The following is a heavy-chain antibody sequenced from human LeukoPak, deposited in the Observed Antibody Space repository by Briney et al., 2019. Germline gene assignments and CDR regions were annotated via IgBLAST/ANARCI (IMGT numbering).Heavy chain of an antibody. CDR1: GFPFSGYG. V-gene: IGHV3-30*03. CDR2: ISSDGSKK. Sequence: GGSLRLSCIASGFPFSGYGMHWVRQAPGKGPEWVAAISSDGSKKDYADSVKGRFSISRDKSKNTLYLQMNSLRPEDTAVYYCATEYDNLDDYFDYWGQGTLVIVSS. J-gene: IGHJ4*02. D-gene: IGHD1-1*01. CDR3: ATEYDNLDDYFDY.